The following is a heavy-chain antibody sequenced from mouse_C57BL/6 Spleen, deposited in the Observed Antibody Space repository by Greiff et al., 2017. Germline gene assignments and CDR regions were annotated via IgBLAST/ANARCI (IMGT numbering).Heavy chain of an antibody. Sequence: QVQLKESGPGLVQPSQSLSITCTVSGFSLTSYGVHWVRQSPGKGLEWLGVIWSGGGTDYNAAFISRLSISKDNSKSQVFFKMNSLQADDTAIYYCAREGTTVVATDYYAMDYWGQGTSVTVSS. D-gene: IGHD1-1*01. J-gene: IGHJ4*01. V-gene: IGHV2-2*01. CDR3: AREGTTVVATDYYAMDY. CDR2: IWSGGGT. CDR1: GFSLTSYG.